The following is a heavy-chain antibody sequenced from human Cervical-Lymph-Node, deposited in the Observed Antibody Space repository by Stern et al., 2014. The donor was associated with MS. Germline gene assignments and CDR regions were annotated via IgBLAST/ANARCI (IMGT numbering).Heavy chain of an antibody. Sequence: QVQLVESGGGVVPPGRSLRLSCAASGFSFSAYGLHWVRQTPGTGLEWVAVTSYDGSNKDYAASVKSRFTISRDNSKNTLYLQMNRLSAEDTAVYYCAKDRVGYYYGMDVWGQGTTVTVSS. CDR3: AKDRVGYYYGMDV. CDR2: TSYDGSNK. D-gene: IGHD3-10*01. J-gene: IGHJ6*02. CDR1: GFSFSAYG. V-gene: IGHV3-30*18.